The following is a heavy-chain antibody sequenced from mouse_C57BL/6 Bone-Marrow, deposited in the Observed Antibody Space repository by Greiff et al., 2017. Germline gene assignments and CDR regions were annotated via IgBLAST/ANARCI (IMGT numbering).Heavy chain of an antibody. CDR2: IYPGSGST. Sequence: QVHVKQSGAELVKPGASVKMSCKASGYTFTSYWITWVKQRPGQGLEWIGDIYPGSGSTNYNEKFKSKATLTVDTSSSTAYMQLSSLTSEDSAVYYCARLTYYFDYWGQGTTLTVSS. V-gene: IGHV1-55*01. CDR1: GYTFTSYW. CDR3: ARLTYYFDY. J-gene: IGHJ2*01. D-gene: IGHD4-1*01.